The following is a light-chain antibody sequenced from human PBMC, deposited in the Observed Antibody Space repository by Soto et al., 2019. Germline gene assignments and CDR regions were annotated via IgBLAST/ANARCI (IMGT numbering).Light chain of an antibody. CDR2: GAS. CDR1: QSVNSN. Sequence: EIVMTQSPATLSVSPGERATLSCRASQSVNSNLAWYQQKPGQAPRLLIYGASTRATGVPARFSGSGSGTAFPLPVRSLQSEDFAVYFCQQDNNWPTFGQGTKVEIK. J-gene: IGKJ1*01. CDR3: QQDNNWPT. V-gene: IGKV3-15*01.